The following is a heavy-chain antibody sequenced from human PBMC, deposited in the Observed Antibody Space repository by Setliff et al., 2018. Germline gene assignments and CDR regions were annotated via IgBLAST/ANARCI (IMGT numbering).Heavy chain of an antibody. J-gene: IGHJ5*01. V-gene: IGHV4-4*08. CDR3: ASRRTGPGGWFDY. CDR2: IHSSGRS. Sequence: PSETLSLTCAVYGGSFSGYYWSWIRQPPGKGLEWIEYIHSSGRSNYSPSLKSRVTISVDTSKNQFSLKLTSVTAADTAIYYCASRRTGPGGWFDYWGQGTLVTVSS. CDR1: GGSFSGYY. D-gene: IGHD1-26*01.